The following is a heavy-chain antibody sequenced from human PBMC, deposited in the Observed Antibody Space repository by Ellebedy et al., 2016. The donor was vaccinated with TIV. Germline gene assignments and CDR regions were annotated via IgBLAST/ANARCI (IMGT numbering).Heavy chain of an antibody. Sequence: ASVKVSCKASGYTFTGYYMHWVRQAPGQGLEWMGWINPNSGGTNYAQKFQGRVTMTRETSITTAYMELSRLRSDDTAMYYCARGCSSTSCSGDYYYDMTVWGQGTTVTVSS. CDR1: GYTFTGYY. D-gene: IGHD2-2*01. V-gene: IGHV1-2*02. CDR3: ARGCSSTSCSGDYYYDMTV. CDR2: INPNSGGT. J-gene: IGHJ6*02.